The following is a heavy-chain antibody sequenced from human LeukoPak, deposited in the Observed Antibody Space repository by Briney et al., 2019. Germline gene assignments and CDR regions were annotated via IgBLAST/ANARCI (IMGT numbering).Heavy chain of an antibody. CDR2: ISYDGSNK. V-gene: IGHV3-30*18. Sequence: GRSLSLSCAASGFTFSSYGMHWVRQAPGKGLEWVAVISYDGSNKYYADSVKGRFTISRDNSKNTLYLQMNSLRAEDTAVYYCAKGTSMVRGVISYWGQGTLVTVSS. CDR3: AKGTSMVRGVISY. J-gene: IGHJ4*02. D-gene: IGHD3-10*01. CDR1: GFTFSSYG.